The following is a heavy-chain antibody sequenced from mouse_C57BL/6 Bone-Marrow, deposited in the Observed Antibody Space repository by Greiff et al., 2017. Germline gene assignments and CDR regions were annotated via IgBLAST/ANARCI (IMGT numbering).Heavy chain of an antibody. Sequence: EVQVVESGPGLVKPSQSLSLTCSVTGYSITSGYYWNWIRQFPGNKLEWMGYISYDGSNNYNPSLKNLISITRDTSKNQFFLKLNSVSSEDTATYICAIGDGVYYPLCDYWGQGTPLTVSS. V-gene: IGHV3-6*01. CDR3: AIGDGVYYPLCDY. J-gene: IGHJ2*01. D-gene: IGHD2-3*01. CDR1: GYSITSGYY. CDR2: ISYDGSN.